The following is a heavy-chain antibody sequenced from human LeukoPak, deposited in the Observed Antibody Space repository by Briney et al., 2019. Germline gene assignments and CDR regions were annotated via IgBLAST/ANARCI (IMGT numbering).Heavy chain of an antibody. CDR3: TTETYYRLDY. Sequence: GGSLRLSCAASGCTFSDYYMSWIRQAPGKGLEWVSCISGSSSYTNYADSVKGRFTISRDNAKNSLYLQMNSLRAEDTAVYYCTTETYYRLDYWGQGTLVTVSS. CDR1: GCTFSDYY. J-gene: IGHJ4*02. D-gene: IGHD2-21*01. V-gene: IGHV3-11*06. CDR2: ISGSSSYT.